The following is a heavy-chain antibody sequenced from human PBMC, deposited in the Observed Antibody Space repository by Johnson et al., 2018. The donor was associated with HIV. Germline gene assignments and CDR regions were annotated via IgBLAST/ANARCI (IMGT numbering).Heavy chain of an antibody. CDR3: AKDRPLVVVTHDAFDI. J-gene: IGHJ3*02. D-gene: IGHD2-21*02. CDR2: IKQDGSEK. V-gene: IGHV3-7*03. CDR1: GFIVSDTD. Sequence: VQLVESGGGLIQPGGSLRLSCAVSGFIVSDTDMAWVRQAPGKGLEWVDNIKQDGSEKYYLASVKGRFTISRDNAKNTLYLQMNSLRAEDTAVYYCAKDRPLVVVTHDAFDIWGQGTMVTVSS.